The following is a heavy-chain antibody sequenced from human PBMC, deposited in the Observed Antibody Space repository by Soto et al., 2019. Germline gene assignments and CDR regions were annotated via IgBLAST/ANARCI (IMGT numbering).Heavy chain of an antibody. J-gene: IGHJ4*02. CDR3: VRIGSAYIFDY. CDR1: GFTFSTYW. V-gene: IGHV3-74*01. CDR2: INSAGSST. D-gene: IGHD1-1*01. Sequence: GGSLRLSCAASGFTFSTYWMHWVRQAPGKGLVWVSRINSAGSSTNFADSVRGRFTISRDNAKNTVYLQMNSLRAEDTAVYYCVRIGSAYIFDYWGQGALVTVSS.